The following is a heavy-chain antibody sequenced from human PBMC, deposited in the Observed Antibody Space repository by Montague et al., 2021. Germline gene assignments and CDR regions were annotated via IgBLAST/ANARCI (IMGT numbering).Heavy chain of an antibody. D-gene: IGHD5-12*01. J-gene: IGHJ4*02. CDR3: AHRQGGYDLWY. CDR2: IYWDDDK. Sequence: PALVKPTQTLTLTCTFSGLSLSTNGVGVGWIRQPPGKALEWLALIYWDDDKRYNPSLKSRLTITKDTSKNQVVLTMTNMDPVDTATYYCAHRQGGYDLWYWGQGTLVTVSS. CDR1: GLSLSTNGVG. V-gene: IGHV2-5*02.